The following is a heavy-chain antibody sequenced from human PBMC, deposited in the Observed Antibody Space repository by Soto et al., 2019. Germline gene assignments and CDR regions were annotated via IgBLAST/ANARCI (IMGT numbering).Heavy chain of an antibody. J-gene: IGHJ4*02. Sequence: ASVKVSCKASGYTFTTYDISWVRQATGQGLEWMGWMNPYSGNTGYAQKFQGRVAVTRNTSISTVYMELSGLRPDDTAVYYCARRKERSGPHYFDYWGQGSQVTSPQ. CDR1: GYTFTTYD. V-gene: IGHV1-8*01. CDR2: MNPYSGNT. CDR3: ARRKERSGPHYFDY. D-gene: IGHD6-25*01.